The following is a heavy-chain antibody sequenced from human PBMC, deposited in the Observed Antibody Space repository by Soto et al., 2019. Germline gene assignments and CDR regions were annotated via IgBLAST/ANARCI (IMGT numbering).Heavy chain of an antibody. D-gene: IGHD2-15*01. J-gene: IGHJ5*02. CDR1: GGSISSYY. Sequence: QVQLQESGPGLVKPSETLSLTCTVSGGSISSYYWSWIRQPPGKGLEWIGYIYYSGSTNYNPSLKSLVTISVDTSKNQFSLKLSSVTAADTAVYYCARHVDCSGGSCYSGFWFDPWGQGTLVTVSS. CDR3: ARHVDCSGGSCYSGFWFDP. CDR2: IYYSGST. V-gene: IGHV4-59*08.